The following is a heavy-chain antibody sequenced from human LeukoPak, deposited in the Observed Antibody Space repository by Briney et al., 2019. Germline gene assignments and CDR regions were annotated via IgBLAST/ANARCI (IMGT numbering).Heavy chain of an antibody. CDR3: ARSSRGYSSGWLGY. J-gene: IGHJ4*02. CDR2: IKQDGSEK. V-gene: IGHV3-7*01. D-gene: IGHD6-19*01. CDR1: GFTFSSYS. Sequence: GGSLRLSCAASGFTFSSYSMNWVRQAPGKGLEWVANIKQDGSEKYYVDSVKGRFTISRDNAKNSLYLQMNSLRAEDTAVYYCARSSRGYSSGWLGYWGQGTLVTVSS.